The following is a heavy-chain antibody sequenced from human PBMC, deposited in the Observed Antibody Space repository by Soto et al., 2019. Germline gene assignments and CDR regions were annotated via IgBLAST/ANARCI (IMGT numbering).Heavy chain of an antibody. V-gene: IGHV3-21*01. D-gene: IGHD6-13*01. J-gene: IGHJ6*02. CDR3: AREQQLSKGDYYYGMDV. Sequence: EVQLVESGGGLVKPGGSLRLSCAASGFTFSSYSMNWVRQAPGKGLEWVSSISSSSSYIYYADSVKGRCTISRDNAKNSLYLQMNSLRAEDTAVYYCAREQQLSKGDYYYGMDVWGQGTTVTVSS. CDR2: ISSSSSYI. CDR1: GFTFSSYS.